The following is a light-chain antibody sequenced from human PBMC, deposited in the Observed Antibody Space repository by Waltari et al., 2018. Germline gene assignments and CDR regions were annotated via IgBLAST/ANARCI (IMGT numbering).Light chain of an antibody. CDR1: SSDVGGYDY. CDR3: CSYAGSYTWV. J-gene: IGLJ1*01. Sequence: QSALTQPRSVSGSPGQSVTISCTGTSSDVGGYDYVSWYQQNPGKAPKLMVFDVNRRPSGVPDRFSGSKSGNTASRTISGLQAEDEADYYCCSYAGSYTWVFGTGTKVTVL. CDR2: DVN. V-gene: IGLV2-11*01.